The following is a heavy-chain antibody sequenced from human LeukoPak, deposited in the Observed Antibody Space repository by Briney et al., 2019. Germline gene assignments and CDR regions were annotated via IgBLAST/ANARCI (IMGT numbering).Heavy chain of an antibody. J-gene: IGHJ6*03. CDR1: GGSISSGGYS. Sequence: SSETLSLTCAVSGGSISSGGYSWSWIRQPPGKGLEWIGYIYHSGSTYYNPSLKSRVTISVDTSKNQFSLKLSSVTAADTAVYYCARGGGYCSSTSCYMPYYYYYYMDVWGKGTTVTVSS. CDR2: IYHSGST. V-gene: IGHV4-30-2*01. D-gene: IGHD2-2*02. CDR3: ARGGGYCSSTSCYMPYYYYYYMDV.